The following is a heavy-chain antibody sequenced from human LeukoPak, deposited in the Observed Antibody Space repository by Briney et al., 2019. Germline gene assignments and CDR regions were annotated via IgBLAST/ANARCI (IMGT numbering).Heavy chain of an antibody. CDR2: IWYDGSNK. V-gene: IGHV3-33*01. J-gene: IGHJ4*02. Sequence: PGRPLRLSCAASGFTFSSFGMHWVRQAPGKGLEWVAVIWYDGSNKYYADSVKGRFTISRDNSKNTLYLQMNSLRAEDTAVYYCARRGGIHLDYFDYWGQGTLVTVSS. CDR3: ARRGGIHLDYFDY. D-gene: IGHD3-16*01. CDR1: GFTFSSFG.